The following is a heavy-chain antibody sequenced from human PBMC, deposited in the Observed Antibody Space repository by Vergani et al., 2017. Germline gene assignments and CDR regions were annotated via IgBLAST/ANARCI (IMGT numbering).Heavy chain of an antibody. D-gene: IGHD3-9*01. V-gene: IGHV4-39*07. CDR3: ARVMYRDEASTGYRLEGMDI. J-gene: IGHJ6*02. CDR1: GGSISSSSYY. Sequence: QLQLQESGPGLVKPSENLSLTCTVSGGSISSSSYYWGWIRQPPGKGLEWIGSIYSTGSTNYNPSLNSRVTMSVDTSKNQFSLKLRSVTAADTAVYFCARVMYRDEASTGYRLEGMDIWGQGTTVTISS. CDR2: IYSTGST.